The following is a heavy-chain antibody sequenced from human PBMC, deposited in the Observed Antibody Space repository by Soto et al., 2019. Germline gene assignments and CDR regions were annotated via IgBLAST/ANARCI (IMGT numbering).Heavy chain of an antibody. J-gene: IGHJ4*02. CDR1: GGSMRNYF. V-gene: IGHV4-59*01. Sequence: SETLSLTCTVSGGSMRNYFCTWIRQPPGKGLERIGYIHYSGTTSFFPSYNPSLRSRVTISVDTSNNQFSLKLLSVTTAVTAVYFCAAGEASSRNLAPYYLGFRGQGWLVTVSS. CDR3: AAGEASSRNLAPYYLGF. CDR2: IHYSGTT. D-gene: IGHD6-13*01.